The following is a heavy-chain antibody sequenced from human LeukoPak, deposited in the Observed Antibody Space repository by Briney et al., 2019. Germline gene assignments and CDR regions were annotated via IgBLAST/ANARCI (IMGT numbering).Heavy chain of an antibody. CDR3: AHYGDYRFMYYFDY. J-gene: IGHJ4*02. Sequence: SGPTLVNPTRTLTLTCSLSGFSLSTRGLGVGWIRQPPGEAPEWLALLYWDDNYLYSPSLRRRLTITKDTSKNQVVFTMTNMDPVDTATYYCAHYGDYRFMYYFDYWGQGTLVTVSS. CDR1: GFSLSTRGLG. D-gene: IGHD4-17*01. CDR2: LYWDDNY. V-gene: IGHV2-5*02.